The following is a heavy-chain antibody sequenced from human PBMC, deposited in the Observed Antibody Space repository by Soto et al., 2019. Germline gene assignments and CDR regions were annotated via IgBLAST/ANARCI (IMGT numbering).Heavy chain of an antibody. CDR3: AKRGYSSGSHNWFDP. CDR1: GFTFSSYA. CDR2: ISGSGGST. J-gene: IGHJ5*02. D-gene: IGHD6-19*01. Sequence: PGGSLRLSCAASGFTFSSYAMSWVRQAPGKGLELVSAISGSGGSTYYADSVKGRFTISRDNSKNTLYLQMNSLRAEDTAVYYCAKRGYSSGSHNWFDPWGQGTLVIVSS. V-gene: IGHV3-23*01.